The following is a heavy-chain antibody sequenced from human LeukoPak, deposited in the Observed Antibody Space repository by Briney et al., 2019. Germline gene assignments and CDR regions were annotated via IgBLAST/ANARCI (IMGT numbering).Heavy chain of an antibody. CDR3: ARAGYYGSGSYYNSYYYYYMDV. V-gene: IGHV1-2*02. J-gene: IGHJ6*03. Sequence: ASVKVSCKASGYTFTGYYMHWVRQAPGQGLEWMGWINPNSGGTNYAQKFQGRVTMTRDTSISTAYMELSRLRSDDTAVYYCARAGYYGSGSYYNSYYYYYMDVWGKGTTVTVSS. CDR2: INPNSGGT. CDR1: GYTFTGYY. D-gene: IGHD3-10*01.